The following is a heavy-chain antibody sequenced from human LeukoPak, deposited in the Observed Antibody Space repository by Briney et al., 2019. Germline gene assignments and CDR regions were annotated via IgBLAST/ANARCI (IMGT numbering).Heavy chain of an antibody. CDR3: ASYYDSSSSDLFDY. CDR2: ISSGSSYI. J-gene: IGHJ4*02. D-gene: IGHD6-6*01. Sequence: GGSLRLSCAAPGFTFSSYSMNWVRQAPGKGLEWVSSISSGSSYIYYADSVKGRFTISRDNAKNSLYLQMNSLRAEDTAVYYCASYYDSSSSDLFDYWGQGTLVTVSS. CDR1: GFTFSSYS. V-gene: IGHV3-21*01.